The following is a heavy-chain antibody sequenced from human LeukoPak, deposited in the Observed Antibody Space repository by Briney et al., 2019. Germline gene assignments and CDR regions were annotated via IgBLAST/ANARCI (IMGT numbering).Heavy chain of an antibody. CDR3: ARGQKYRSGYTVTELGSGYFDY. V-gene: IGHV1-2*02. D-gene: IGHD5-18*01. Sequence: ASVKVSCTASGYTFTGYYMHWVRQAPGQGLEWMGWINPNSGGTNYAQKFQGRVTMTRDTSISTAYMELSRLRSDDTAVYYCARGQKYRSGYTVTELGSGYFDYWGQGPLVTVSS. CDR1: GYTFTGYY. CDR2: INPNSGGT. J-gene: IGHJ4*02.